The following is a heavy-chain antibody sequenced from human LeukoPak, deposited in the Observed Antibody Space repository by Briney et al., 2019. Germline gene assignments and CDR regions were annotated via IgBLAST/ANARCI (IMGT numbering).Heavy chain of an antibody. CDR2: ISSSGNTI. D-gene: IGHD6-19*01. J-gene: IGHJ3*02. V-gene: IGHV3-48*03. Sequence: GGSLRLSCAASGFTFSSYEMNWVRQAPGKGLEWVSYISSSGNTIYYADSVKGRFTISRDNAKNSLYLQKNSLRAEDTAVYYCARDGGWDAFDIWGQGTMVTVSS. CDR3: ARDGGWDAFDI. CDR1: GFTFSSYE.